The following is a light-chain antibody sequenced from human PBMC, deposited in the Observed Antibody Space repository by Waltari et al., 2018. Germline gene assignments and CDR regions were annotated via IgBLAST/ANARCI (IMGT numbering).Light chain of an antibody. J-gene: IGKJ3*01. CDR1: QSISSW. V-gene: IGKV1-5*03. Sequence: DIQMTQSPSTLSASVGDRVTITCRASQSISSWLAWYQQKPGKAPKLLIYKASSLESGVPSRFSDSGSGTEFTLTISSLQPDDFATYYCKHREFTFGPGTKVDIK. CDR2: KAS. CDR3: KHREFT.